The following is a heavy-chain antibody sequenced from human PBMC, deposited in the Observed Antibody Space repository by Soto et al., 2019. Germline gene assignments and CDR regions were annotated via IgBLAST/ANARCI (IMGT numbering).Heavy chain of an antibody. V-gene: IGHV4-59*01. CDR3: ARGPNLVPDIVVVPPHDAFDI. CDR1: CVSISSYD. D-gene: IGHD2-2*01. Sequence: SETLSLTCSVSCVSISSYDWSWIRQPPGKGLEGSGYIYYSGSTNCTASRKSRVTISVDTSKNHFSLKLSSVTAADTAVYYCARGPNLVPDIVVVPPHDAFDIWGQGT. CDR2: IYYSGST. J-gene: IGHJ3*02.